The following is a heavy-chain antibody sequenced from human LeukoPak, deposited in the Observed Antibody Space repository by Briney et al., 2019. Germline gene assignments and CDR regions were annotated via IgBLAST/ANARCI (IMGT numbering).Heavy chain of an antibody. CDR3: ARGRVTRRRCSGGSCDHYYMDV. V-gene: IGHV4-34*01. Sequence: SETLSLTCAVCGGSFSGYYWRWLRHPPGKGLEWVGEINHSGSANSNPSLKSRVTISVDTSKNQFSLKLSSVTAADTAVYYCARGRVTRRRCSGGSCDHYYMDVWGKGTTVTVSS. CDR2: INHSGSA. D-gene: IGHD2-15*01. CDR1: GGSFSGYY. J-gene: IGHJ6*03.